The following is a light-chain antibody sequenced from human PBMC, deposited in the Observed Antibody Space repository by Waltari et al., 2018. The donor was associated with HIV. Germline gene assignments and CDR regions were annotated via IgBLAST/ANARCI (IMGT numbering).Light chain of an antibody. Sequence: YEVSQSPAVSVSAGQRVTISCFGERVAEKLPSWYQQTPGQSPLLIIDERNRRPSWIAHRVSASKSGDTVTLTVSGTQPVEEADDCWQVWDNDIVIFGGGTRVTVL. CDR3: QVWDNDIVI. V-gene: IGLV3-1*01. J-gene: IGLJ2*01. CDR2: ERN. CDR1: RVAEKL.